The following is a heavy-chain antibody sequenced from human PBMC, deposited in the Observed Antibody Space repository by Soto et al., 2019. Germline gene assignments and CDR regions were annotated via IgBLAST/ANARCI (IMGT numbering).Heavy chain of an antibody. V-gene: IGHV1-18*04. J-gene: IGHJ6*02. CDR1: GYTFTSYG. CDR3: ARDSRFSHYYSGMDV. CDR2: ISAYNGNT. D-gene: IGHD3-3*01. Sequence: AAVKVSFKASGYTFTSYGISWVRQAPGQGLEWMGWISAYNGNTNFAQKFQGRVTMTTDTSTSTAYMELRSLRSDDTAVYYCARDSRFSHYYSGMDVWGQGTTVTAP.